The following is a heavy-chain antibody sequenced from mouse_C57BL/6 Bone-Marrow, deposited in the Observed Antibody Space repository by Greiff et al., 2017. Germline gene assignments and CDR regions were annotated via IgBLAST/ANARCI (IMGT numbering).Heavy chain of an antibody. D-gene: IGHD2-4*01. V-gene: IGHV5-17*01. CDR2: ISSGSSTI. CDR1: GFTFSDYG. J-gene: IGHJ3*01. Sequence: EVKLVEPGGGLVKPGGSLKLSCAASGFTFSDYGMHWVRQAPEKGLEWVAYISSGSSTIYYADKVTGRFTLSRDHAKNTLFLQMTSLRAEDTAMYYCARGGLPWFAYWGQGTLVTVSA. CDR3: ARGGLPWFAY.